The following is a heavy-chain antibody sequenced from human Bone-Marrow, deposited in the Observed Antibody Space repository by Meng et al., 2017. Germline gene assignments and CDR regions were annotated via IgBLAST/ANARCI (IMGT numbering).Heavy chain of an antibody. V-gene: IGHV1-24*01. D-gene: IGHD3-10*01. CDR2: INPEDGKT. CDR3: ATHLARSYFYFDF. J-gene: IGHJ4*02. Sequence: ASVKVSCKISGYSLAELSIHWFRQAPGKGLEWMGGINPEDGKTLYSQSLQGRATMTEDTSTDTAYMDVRSLTFQDTAVYYYATHLARSYFYFDFWGQVTLVTVSS. CDR1: GYSLAELS.